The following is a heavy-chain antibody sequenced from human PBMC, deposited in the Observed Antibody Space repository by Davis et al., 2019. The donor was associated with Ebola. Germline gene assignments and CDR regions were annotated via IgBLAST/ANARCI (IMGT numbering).Heavy chain of an antibody. D-gene: IGHD2-15*01. CDR2: INGGRDVA. CDR3: AKPGGFFGPYS. J-gene: IGHJ1*01. Sequence: GESLKISCAASGFIFNAFDMVWVRQAPGTRLEWLSAINGGRDVALYIDSVRGRFITSRDNSMTTLFLQMNSLRAEDAAVYYCAKPGGFFGPYSWGQGTLVAVSS. CDR1: GFIFNAFD. V-gene: IGHV3-23*01.